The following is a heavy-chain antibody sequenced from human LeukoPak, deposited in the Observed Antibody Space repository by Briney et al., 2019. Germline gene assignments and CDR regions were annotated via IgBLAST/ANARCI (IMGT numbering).Heavy chain of an antibody. V-gene: IGHV4-34*01. CDR1: GGSLKNHY. J-gene: IGHJ5*02. CDR2: INSAGTT. Sequence: SETLSLTCAVSGGSLKNHYLTWIRQSPGKRLEWIGLINSAGTTVYDPSLKGRVSISIDTSKNQFSLTMRSMTATDTAVYYCARDEVGHYALALWGQGTPVTVSS. CDR3: ARDEVGHYALAL. D-gene: IGHD4-17*01.